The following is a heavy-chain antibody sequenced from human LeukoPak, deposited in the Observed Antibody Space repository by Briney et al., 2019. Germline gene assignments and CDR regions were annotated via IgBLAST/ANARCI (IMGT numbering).Heavy chain of an antibody. Sequence: ASVKVSCKASGYTFTGYYMHWVRQAPGQGLEWMGWINPNSGGTNYAQKLQGRVTMTTDTSTSTAYMELRSLRSDDTAVYYCARVPILTGYYSDYWGQGTLVTVSS. J-gene: IGHJ4*02. D-gene: IGHD3-9*01. CDR2: INPNSGGT. CDR1: GYTFTGYY. CDR3: ARVPILTGYYSDY. V-gene: IGHV1-2*02.